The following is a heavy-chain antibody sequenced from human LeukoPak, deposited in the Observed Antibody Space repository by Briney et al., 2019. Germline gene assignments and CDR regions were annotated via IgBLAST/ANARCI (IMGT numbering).Heavy chain of an antibody. D-gene: IGHD5-12*01. CDR2: INPNSGGT. V-gene: IGHV1-2*02. CDR3: ARWAVATISESRPFDY. CDR1: GYTFTGYY. J-gene: IGHJ4*02. Sequence: GASVKVSCRASGYTFTGYYMHWVRQAPGQGLEWMGWINPNSGGTSYAQKFQGRVTMTRDTSISTAYMGLSRLTSDDTAVYYCARWAVATISESRPFDYWGQGTLVTVSS.